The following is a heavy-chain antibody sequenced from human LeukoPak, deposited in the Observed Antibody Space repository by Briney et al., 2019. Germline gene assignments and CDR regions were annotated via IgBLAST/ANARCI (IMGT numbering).Heavy chain of an antibody. V-gene: IGHV1-69*04. CDR3: ASGGPLPAGEYFQH. Sequence: GASVKVSCKASGGTFSSYAISWVRQAPGQGLEWMGRIIPILGIANYAQKFQGRVTITADKSTSTAYMELSSLRSEDTAVYYCASGGPLPAGEYFQHWGQGTLVTVSS. CDR2: IIPILGIA. J-gene: IGHJ1*01. CDR1: GGTFSSYA. D-gene: IGHD2-2*01.